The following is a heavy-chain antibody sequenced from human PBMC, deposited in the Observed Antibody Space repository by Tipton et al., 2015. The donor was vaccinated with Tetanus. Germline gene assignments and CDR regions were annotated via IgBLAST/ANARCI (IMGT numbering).Heavy chain of an antibody. D-gene: IGHD1-1*01. Sequence: SLRLSCAASGFSFSSYGMHWVRQAPGKGLEWVAVISYDGSNKYYADSVKGRFTISRDNSKNPLYLLMSSRRAEDTAVYYCARDPAGVTTLPGGPNDWGQGSLVTVSS. CDR1: GFSFSSYG. CDR3: ARDPAGVTTLPGGPND. V-gene: IGHV3-30*03. J-gene: IGHJ4*01. CDR2: ISYDGSNK.